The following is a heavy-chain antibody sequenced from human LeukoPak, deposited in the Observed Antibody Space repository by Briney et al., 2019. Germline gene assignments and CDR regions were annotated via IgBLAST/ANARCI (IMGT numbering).Heavy chain of an antibody. CDR3: ARAPIAARVYYGMDV. D-gene: IGHD6-6*01. CDR2: ISSSSSYI. J-gene: IGHJ6*02. Sequence: PGGSLRLSCAASGFTFSSYSMNWVRQAPGKGLEWVSSISSSSSYIYYADSVKGRFTISRDNAKNSLYLQMNSLRAGDTAVYYCARAPIAARVYYGMDVWGQGTTVTVSS. CDR1: GFTFSSYS. V-gene: IGHV3-21*01.